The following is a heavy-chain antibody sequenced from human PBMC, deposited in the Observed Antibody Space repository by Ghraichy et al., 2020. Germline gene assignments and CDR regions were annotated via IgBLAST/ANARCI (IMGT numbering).Heavy chain of an antibody. Sequence: GGSLRLSCAASGFTFSSYSMNWVRQAPGKGLEWVSYISSSSSTIYYADSVKGRFTISRDNAKNSLYLQMNSLRDEDTAVYYCARDYDFWSGYSGDVYAFDIWGQGTMVTVSS. J-gene: IGHJ3*02. D-gene: IGHD3-3*01. CDR1: GFTFSSYS. V-gene: IGHV3-48*02. CDR2: ISSSSSTI. CDR3: ARDYDFWSGYSGDVYAFDI.